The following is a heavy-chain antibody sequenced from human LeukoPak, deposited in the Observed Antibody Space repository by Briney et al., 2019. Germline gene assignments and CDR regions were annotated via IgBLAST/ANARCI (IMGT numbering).Heavy chain of an antibody. V-gene: IGHV3-30-3*01. J-gene: IGHJ6*02. D-gene: IGHD3-10*01. CDR1: GFTFSSYA. CDR2: ISYDGSNK. CDR3: ALLWFGDGYYYYGMDV. Sequence: PGGSLRLSCAASGFTFSSYAMHWVRQAPGKGLEWVAVISYDGSNKYYADSVKGRFTISRDNSKNTLYLQMNSLRAEDTAVYYCALLWFGDGYYYYGMDVWGQGTTVTVSS.